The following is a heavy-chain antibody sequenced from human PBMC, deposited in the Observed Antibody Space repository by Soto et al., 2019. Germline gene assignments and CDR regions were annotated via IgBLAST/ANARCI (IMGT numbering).Heavy chain of an antibody. CDR2: INHSGST. CDR1: GGSISSSNW. V-gene: IGHV4-4*02. Sequence: PSETLSLTCAVSGGSISSSNWWSWVRQPPGKGLEWIGEINHSGSTNYNPSLKSRVTISVDTSKNQFSLKLSSVTAADTAVYYCARGGRITIFGVVTSYYYYGMDVWGQGTTVTVSS. D-gene: IGHD3-3*01. CDR3: ARGGRITIFGVVTSYYYYGMDV. J-gene: IGHJ6*02.